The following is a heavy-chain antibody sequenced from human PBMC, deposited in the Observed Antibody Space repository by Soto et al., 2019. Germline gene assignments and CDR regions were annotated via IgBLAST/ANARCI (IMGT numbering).Heavy chain of an antibody. CDR3: ARFSGNAFDI. Sequence: SETLSLTCSVSGGSISSSSNNWDWIRQPPGKGLEWIGTIYYNGDTDYNPSLKSRATISVDASDYQFSLKLSSVTAADTSIYYCARFSGNAFDIWGHGTMVTVSS. J-gene: IGHJ3*02. CDR2: IYYNGDT. CDR1: GGSISSSSNN. V-gene: IGHV4-39*01.